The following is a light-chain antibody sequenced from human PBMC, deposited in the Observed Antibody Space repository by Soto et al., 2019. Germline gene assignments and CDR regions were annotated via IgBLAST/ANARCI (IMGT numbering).Light chain of an antibody. CDR2: DDC. V-gene: IGKV3-11*02. CDR1: QSISNS. CDR3: QQRAIWQGVT. Sequence: EIVLTQSPATLSLSPGERATLSCRASQSISNSLAWYQQKPGQDPSHFIFDDCKRATGVPARFSGSGSGRDFTLTITSLAPEDFAVYYCQQRAIWQGVTFGAGSKVDIK. J-gene: IGKJ3*01.